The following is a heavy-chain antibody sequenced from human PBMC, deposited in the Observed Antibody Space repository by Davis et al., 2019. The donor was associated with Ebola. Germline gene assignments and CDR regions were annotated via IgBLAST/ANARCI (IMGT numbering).Heavy chain of an antibody. D-gene: IGHD3-10*02. CDR3: ARLNGLFTLGWFDP. CDR1: GGSFSGYY. Sequence: PSETLSLTCAVYGGSFSGYYWSWIRQPPGKGLEWIGEINHSGSTNYNPSLKSRVTISVDTSKNQFSLKLSSVTAADTAVYYCARLNGLFTLGWFDPWGQGTLVTVSS. V-gene: IGHV4-34*01. CDR2: INHSGST. J-gene: IGHJ5*02.